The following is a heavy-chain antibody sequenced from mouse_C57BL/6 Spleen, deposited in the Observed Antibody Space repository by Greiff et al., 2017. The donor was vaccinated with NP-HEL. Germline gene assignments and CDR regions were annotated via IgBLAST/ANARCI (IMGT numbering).Heavy chain of an antibody. V-gene: IGHV1-69*01. CDR1: GYTFTSYW. J-gene: IGHJ3*01. D-gene: IGHD2-1*01. Sequence: QVQLQQPGAELVMPGASVKLSCKASGYTFTSYWMHWVKQRPGQGLEWIGEIDPSDSYTNYNQKFKGKSTLTVDKSSSTAYMQLSSLTSEDSAVYYWAVYYGNYGWFAYWGQGTLVTVSA. CDR2: IDPSDSYT. CDR3: AVYYGNYGWFAY.